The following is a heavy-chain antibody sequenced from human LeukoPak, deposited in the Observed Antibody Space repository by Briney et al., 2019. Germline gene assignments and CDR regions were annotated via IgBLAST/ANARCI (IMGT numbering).Heavy chain of an antibody. CDR1: GFTVSSNY. V-gene: IGHV3-23*01. D-gene: IGHD2-2*01. J-gene: IGHJ6*03. CDR3: AKHWSYCSTTSCFFNYYYYYMDV. CDR2: VSGADGTT. Sequence: QAGGSLRLSCAASGFTVSSNYMSWVRQAPGKGLEWVSGVSGADGTTYYADSVKGRFTISRDNSKSTLYLQMNNLRAEDTAVYYCAKHWSYCSTTSCFFNYYYYYMDVWGKGTTVTVSS.